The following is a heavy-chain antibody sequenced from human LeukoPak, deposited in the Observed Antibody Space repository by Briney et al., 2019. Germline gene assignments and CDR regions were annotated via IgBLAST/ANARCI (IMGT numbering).Heavy chain of an antibody. CDR1: GFSFGNAW. CDR3: AKDRWTEVDAFDI. Sequence: GGSLRLSCAASGFSFGNAWMSWVRQAPGKGLEWVSAISGSGGSTYYADSVKGRFTISRDNSKNTLYLQMNSLRAEDTAVYYCAKDRWTEVDAFDIWGQGTMVTVSS. J-gene: IGHJ3*02. D-gene: IGHD1-1*01. CDR2: ISGSGGST. V-gene: IGHV3-23*01.